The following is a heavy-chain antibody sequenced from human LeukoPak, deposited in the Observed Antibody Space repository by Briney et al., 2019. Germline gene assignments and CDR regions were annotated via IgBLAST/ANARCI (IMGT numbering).Heavy chain of an antibody. CDR3: TRHGGRDFYDSTEDAFDI. V-gene: IGHV3-73*01. CDR2: IRSKPHNYAT. CDR1: GFTSTGSA. J-gene: IGHJ3*02. Sequence: PGGSLRLSCAASGFTSTGSAMHWVRQASGKGLEWVGRIRSKPHNYATAYAASVKGRFTISRDDSKNTAYLQMNSLNTEDTAVYYCTRHGGRDFYDSTEDAFDIWGQGTMVTVSS. D-gene: IGHD3-22*01.